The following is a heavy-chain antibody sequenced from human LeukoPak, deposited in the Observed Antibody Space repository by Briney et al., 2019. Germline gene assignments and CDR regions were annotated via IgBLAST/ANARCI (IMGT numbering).Heavy chain of an antibody. D-gene: IGHD5-12*01. CDR3: ARGATASFDL. CDR1: GFTFSSYG. J-gene: IGHJ5*02. Sequence: AGGSLRLSCAASGFTFSSYGMHWVRQAPGKGLEWVAVISNDGSNKYYGDSVKGRFTISRDNSKNTMYLQMNSLRAEDTAVYYCARGATASFDLWGQGTLVTVSS. CDR2: ISNDGSNK. V-gene: IGHV3-30-3*01.